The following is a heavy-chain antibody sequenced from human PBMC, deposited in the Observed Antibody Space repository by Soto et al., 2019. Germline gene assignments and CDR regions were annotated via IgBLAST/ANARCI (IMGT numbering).Heavy chain of an antibody. Sequence: QIRVVQSGTEVKKPGASVRVSCKASPFTLGNYGIIWVRQAPGQGLEWLGWLSADSSKTTYAHSGQGRVSLTTDTYRTTALMGLGGLGSGDTAIYSCALGSFGGYQFDYGLDVWGQGTTV. D-gene: IGHD5-12*01. CDR1: PFTLGNYG. J-gene: IGHJ6*02. CDR2: LSADSSKT. V-gene: IGHV1-18*04. CDR3: ALGSFGGYQFDYGLDV.